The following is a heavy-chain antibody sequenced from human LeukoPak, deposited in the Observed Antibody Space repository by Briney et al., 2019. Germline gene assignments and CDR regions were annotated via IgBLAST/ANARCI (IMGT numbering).Heavy chain of an antibody. CDR2: ISANTGKT. Sequence: GASVKVSCKASGYTFATYGFCWVRQAPGHGLEWMGWISANTGKTDYARKFQGRVTMTTDTSTSTAYMELRSLRPDDTAVYYCAKVAGDRMDYRGKGTLLTVSS. V-gene: IGHV1-18*01. CDR1: GYTFATYG. J-gene: IGHJ4*02. D-gene: IGHD6-13*01. CDR3: AKVAGDRMDY.